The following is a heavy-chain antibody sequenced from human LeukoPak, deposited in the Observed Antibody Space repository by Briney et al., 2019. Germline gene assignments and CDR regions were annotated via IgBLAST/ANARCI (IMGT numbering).Heavy chain of an antibody. V-gene: IGHV3-11*04. CDR1: GFTFSDYY. J-gene: IGHJ4*02. CDR2: ISGGGSTI. D-gene: IGHD3-22*01. CDR3: ARDIYYYDSSGYYFPGGSDY. Sequence: GSLGLSCAASGFTFSDYYMSWIRQAPGKGLEWVSYISGGGSTIYYADSVKGRFTISRDNAKNSLYLQMNSLRAEDTAVYYCARDIYYYDSSGYYFPGGSDYWGQGTLVTVSS.